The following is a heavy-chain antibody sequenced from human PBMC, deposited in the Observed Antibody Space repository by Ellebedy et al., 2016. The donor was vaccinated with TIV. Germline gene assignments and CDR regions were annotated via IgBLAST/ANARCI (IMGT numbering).Heavy chain of an antibody. CDR2: TSSDNEV. V-gene: IGHV3-69-1*01. CDR1: GFRFRVYN. D-gene: IGHD3-16*01. J-gene: IGHJ1*01. CDR3: ARDKGEAGRGLL. Sequence: GESLKISCATSGFRFRVYNMCWLRQTPEKGLEWLSSTSSDNEVSYGDSVKGRFTVSRDNARNSVYLQMDSLRVEDSAIYYCARDKGEAGRGLLWGQGTRVAVSS.